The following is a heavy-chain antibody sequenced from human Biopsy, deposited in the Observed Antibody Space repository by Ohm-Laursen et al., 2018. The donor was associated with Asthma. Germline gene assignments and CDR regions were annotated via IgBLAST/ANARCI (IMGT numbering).Heavy chain of an antibody. V-gene: IGHV1-69*06. CDR3: ASPSSSREILYYYYNMDI. J-gene: IGHJ6*02. Sequence: SVKVSCKSSGDSFGNYAISWVRQAPGLGLEWMGGISPVFGSTNIAQKFQGRVTISADIFTKTAYLEVSSLRSDDTAVYYCASPSSSREILYYYYNMDIWGQGTTVTV. D-gene: IGHD6-13*01. CDR2: ISPVFGST. CDR1: GDSFGNYA.